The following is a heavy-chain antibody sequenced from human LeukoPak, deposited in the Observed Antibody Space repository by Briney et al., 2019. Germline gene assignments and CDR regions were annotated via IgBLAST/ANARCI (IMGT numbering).Heavy chain of an antibody. CDR3: GRLGTTVTTFYD. J-gene: IGHJ4*02. CDR1: GLTSGYW. V-gene: IGHV3-7*01. CDR2: IKQDGSEK. Sequence: GGSLRLSCAASGLTSGYWMSWVRQAPGKGLEWVANIKQDGSEKYYVDSVKGRFIISRDNTRNSLYLEVNGLRVEDTAVYYCGRLGTTVTTFYDWRQGALVTVSS. D-gene: IGHD4-17*01.